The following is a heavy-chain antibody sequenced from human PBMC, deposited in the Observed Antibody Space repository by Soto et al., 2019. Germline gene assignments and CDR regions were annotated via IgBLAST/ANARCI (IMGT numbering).Heavy chain of an antibody. D-gene: IGHD3-22*01. V-gene: IGHV4-34*01. J-gene: IGHJ5*02. Sequence: SETLSLTCAVYGGSFSGYYWSWIRQPPGKGLEWIGEINHSGSTNYNPSLKSRVTISVDTSKNQFSLKLSSVTAADTAVYYCARAPYYDSSGYYNWFDPWGQGTLVTV. CDR1: GGSFSGYY. CDR2: INHSGST. CDR3: ARAPYYDSSGYYNWFDP.